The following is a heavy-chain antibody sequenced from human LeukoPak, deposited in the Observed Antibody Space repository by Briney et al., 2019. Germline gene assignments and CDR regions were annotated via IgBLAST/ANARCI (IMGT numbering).Heavy chain of an antibody. D-gene: IGHD6-19*01. V-gene: IGHV3-53*01. Sequence: PGGSLSVSCAASGFPVSSNDMTWVRQAPGKGLEWVSVIYKSGNTFYSDSVKGRFTISRDNSKNTVYLQMDSLRAEGTAVYYCARYTSGSYFDSWGQGTLVTVSS. J-gene: IGHJ4*02. CDR3: ARYTSGSYFDS. CDR2: IYKSGNT. CDR1: GFPVSSND.